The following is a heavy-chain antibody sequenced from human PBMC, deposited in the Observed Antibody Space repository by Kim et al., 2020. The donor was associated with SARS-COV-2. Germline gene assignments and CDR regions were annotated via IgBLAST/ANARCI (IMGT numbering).Heavy chain of an antibody. CDR1: GFTFDDYA. Sequence: GGSLRLSCAASGFTFDDYAMHWVRQAPGKGLEWVSRVRWNGGYKCYADSVKGRFTISRDNAKNSLYLQMNSLRAEDTALYYCAKGLWVSSSHHGSRWERNDACDVWGQATMVSVSS. CDR3: AKGLWVSSSHHGSRWERNDACDV. V-gene: IGHV3-9*01. CDR2: VRWNGGYK. D-gene: IGHD6-13*01. J-gene: IGHJ3*01.